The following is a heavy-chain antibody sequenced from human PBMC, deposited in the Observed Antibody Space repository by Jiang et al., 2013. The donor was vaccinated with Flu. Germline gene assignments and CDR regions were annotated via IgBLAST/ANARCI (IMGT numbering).Heavy chain of an antibody. J-gene: IGHJ6*04. V-gene: IGHV1-3*01. CDR1: TFTSYX. CDR2: INAGNGNT. CDR3: ARDRDSSGWYWNYYYYGMDV. D-gene: IGHD6-19*01. Sequence: TFTSYXMHWVRQAPGQRLEWMGWINAGNGNTKYSQKFQGRVTITRDTSASTAYMELSSLRSEDTAVYYCARDRDSSGWYWNYYYYGMDVWGKGTTVTVSS.